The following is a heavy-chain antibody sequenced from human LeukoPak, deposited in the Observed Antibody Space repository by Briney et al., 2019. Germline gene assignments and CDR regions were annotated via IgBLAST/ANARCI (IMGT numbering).Heavy chain of an antibody. CDR2: INQNGGEK. CDR3: ARGEYYYDGGY. D-gene: IGHD3-22*01. J-gene: IGHJ4*02. Sequence: GGSLRLSCAVSGLTFSNYWMSWVRQARGEGLERVANINQNGGEKYYVDAVKGRFTISRDNAKNSVYLQMNSLRAEDTAVYYCARGEYYYDGGYWGQGTLVTVSS. CDR1: GLTFSNYW. V-gene: IGHV3-7*03.